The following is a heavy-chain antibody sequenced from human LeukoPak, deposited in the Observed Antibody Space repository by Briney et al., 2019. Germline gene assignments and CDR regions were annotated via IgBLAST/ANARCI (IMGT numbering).Heavy chain of an antibody. CDR1: GFTFSDHY. J-gene: IGHJ3*02. CDR2: SRSKAYSYTT. Sequence: GGSLRLSCVDSGFTFSDHYMDWVRQAPGKGLERVCRSRSKAYSYTTEYAASVKGRFTVSRDDSKNSVFLQMNSLKTEDTAVYYCVRVEQFKDAYDIWGRGTMVTVSS. CDR3: VRVEQFKDAYDI. D-gene: IGHD1/OR15-1a*01. V-gene: IGHV3-72*01.